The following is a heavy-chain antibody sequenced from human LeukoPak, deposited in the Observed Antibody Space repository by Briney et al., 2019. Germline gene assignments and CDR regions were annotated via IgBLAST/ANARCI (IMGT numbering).Heavy chain of an antibody. J-gene: IGHJ4*02. CDR2: VYYGGVT. V-gene: IGHV4-59*08. Sequence: SETLSLTCTVSGGSTGSDYWAWIRQPPGKGLEWIAYVYYGGVTSYNPSLKSRVTISIDTSKNQFSLNLTPVTAADTAVYYCARLSLHCSGGSCYRGPFDYWGQGTLVTVSS. CDR1: GGSTGSDY. CDR3: ARLSLHCSGGSCYRGPFDY. D-gene: IGHD2-15*01.